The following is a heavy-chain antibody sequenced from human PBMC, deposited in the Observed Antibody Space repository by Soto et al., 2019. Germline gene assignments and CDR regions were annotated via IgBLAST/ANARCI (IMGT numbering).Heavy chain of an antibody. CDR1: GFTFSSYS. CDR2: ISSSSSYI. V-gene: IGHV3-21*01. Sequence: GGSLRLSCAASGFTFSSYSMNWVRQAPGKGLEWVSSISSSSSYIYYADSVKGRFTISRDNAKNSLYLQMNSLRAEDTAVYYCRTSSSSYYYYGMDVWGQGTTVTVSS. CDR3: RTSSSSYYYYGMDV. J-gene: IGHJ6*02. D-gene: IGHD6-6*01.